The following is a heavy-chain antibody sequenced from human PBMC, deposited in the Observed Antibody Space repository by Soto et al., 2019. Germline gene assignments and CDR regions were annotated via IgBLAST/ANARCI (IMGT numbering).Heavy chain of an antibody. CDR3: ARGGPGDSVVVPAPFYYYYYYMDV. J-gene: IGHJ6*03. CDR1: GGSFSGYY. V-gene: IGHV4-34*01. Sequence: QVQLQQWGAGLLKPSETLSLTCAVYGGSFSGYYWSWIRQPPGKGLEWSGEINHSGSTNYNPSLKSRATRSVDTSKNQFSLKLSSVTAADTAVYYCARGGPGDSVVVPAPFYYYYYYMDVWGKGTTVTVSS. D-gene: IGHD2-2*01. CDR2: INHSGST.